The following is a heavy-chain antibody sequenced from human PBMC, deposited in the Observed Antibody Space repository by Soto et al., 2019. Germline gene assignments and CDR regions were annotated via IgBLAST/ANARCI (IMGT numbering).Heavy chain of an antibody. CDR2: IYYTGTT. CDR3: ARLKGAFFITTYNWFDP. Sequence: SETLSLTYTVSDGYFNSGSYSWSWIRQPPGKGLEWIGYIYYTGTTHYNPSLKSRVTISIDTSKNQFSLHLRSVTAADTAVYYCARLKGAFFITTYNWFDPWGQGTPVTVSS. D-gene: IGHD3-22*01. CDR1: DGYFNSGSYS. J-gene: IGHJ5*02. V-gene: IGHV4-39*01.